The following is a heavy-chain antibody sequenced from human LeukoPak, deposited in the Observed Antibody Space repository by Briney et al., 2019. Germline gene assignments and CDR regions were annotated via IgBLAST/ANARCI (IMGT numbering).Heavy chain of an antibody. Sequence: PSETLSLTCTVSGGSISSYYWSWIRQPPGKGLEWIGYIYYSGSTNYNPSLKSRVTISVDTSKNQFSLKLTSVTAADTAVYYCARRLKTVVAEFYLDYWGQGTLVTVSS. V-gene: IGHV4-59*08. D-gene: IGHD3-22*01. CDR1: GGSISSYY. CDR3: ARRLKTVVAEFYLDY. J-gene: IGHJ4*02. CDR2: IYYSGST.